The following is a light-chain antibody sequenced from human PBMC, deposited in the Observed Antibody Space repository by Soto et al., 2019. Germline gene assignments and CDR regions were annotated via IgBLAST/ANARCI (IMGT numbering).Light chain of an antibody. CDR3: SSYTSGTTLYV. CDR1: SSDVGGYNY. CDR2: EVS. V-gene: IGLV2-14*01. J-gene: IGLJ1*01. Sequence: SALTQPASVSGSPGQSITISCTGTSSDVGGYNYVSWYQQHPGKAPKLMIYEVSNRPSGVSNRFSGSKSGNTASLTISGLQAEDEADYYCSSYTSGTTLYVFGTGTKVTVL.